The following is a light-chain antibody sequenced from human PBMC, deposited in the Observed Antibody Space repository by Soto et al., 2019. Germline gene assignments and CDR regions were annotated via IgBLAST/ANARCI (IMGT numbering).Light chain of an antibody. J-gene: IGKJ2*01. CDR1: QSVLTW. V-gene: IGKV1-5*03. CDR2: KAS. Sequence: DIQMTQSPATLSASVGDTVSITCRASQSVLTWLAWYQQKPGKAPNLLIYKASRLRDGVPSRFSGSGSVTDCTLTISSLRTDDFASYFCQHYFSYPYAFGQGTKLDI. CDR3: QHYFSYPYA.